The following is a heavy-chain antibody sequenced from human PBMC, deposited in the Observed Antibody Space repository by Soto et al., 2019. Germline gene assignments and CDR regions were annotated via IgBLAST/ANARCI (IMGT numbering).Heavy chain of an antibody. CDR3: AREGFTFGPGAVRGAFDT. CDR1: GYTFTGYY. Sequence: GASVKVSCKASGYTFTGYYMHWVRQAPGQGLEWMGWINPNSGGTNYAQKFQGWVTMTRDTSTNTAYMELSSLTSEDTAIYYCAREGFTFGPGAVRGAFDTWGQGTMVTVSS. D-gene: IGHD4-4*01. CDR2: INPNSGGT. J-gene: IGHJ3*02. V-gene: IGHV1-2*04.